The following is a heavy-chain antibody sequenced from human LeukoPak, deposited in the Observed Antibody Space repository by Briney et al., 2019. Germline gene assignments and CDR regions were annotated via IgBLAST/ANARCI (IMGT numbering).Heavy chain of an antibody. Sequence: ASVKVSCKASGYTFTSYGISWVRQAPGQGLEWMGWISAYNGNTNYAQKLQGRVTMTTDTSTSTAYMELRSLRSDDTAVYYCARLTHYYDSSGGRGADYWGQGTLVTVSS. J-gene: IGHJ4*02. D-gene: IGHD3-22*01. V-gene: IGHV1-18*01. CDR3: ARLTHYYDSSGGRGADY. CDR1: GYTFTSYG. CDR2: ISAYNGNT.